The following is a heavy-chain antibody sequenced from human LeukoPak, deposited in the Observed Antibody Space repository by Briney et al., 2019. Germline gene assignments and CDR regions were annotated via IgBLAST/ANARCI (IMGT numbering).Heavy chain of an antibody. CDR3: ARYNWNDFTPDY. J-gene: IGHJ4*02. Sequence: ASVKVSCKASGYTFTSYYMHWVRQAPGQGLEWMGIINLSGGSTSYAQKFQGRVTMTRDTSTSTVYMELSSLRSEDTAVYYCARYNWNDFTPDYWGQGTLVTVSS. D-gene: IGHD1-20*01. CDR1: GYTFTSYY. CDR2: INLSGGST. V-gene: IGHV1-46*01.